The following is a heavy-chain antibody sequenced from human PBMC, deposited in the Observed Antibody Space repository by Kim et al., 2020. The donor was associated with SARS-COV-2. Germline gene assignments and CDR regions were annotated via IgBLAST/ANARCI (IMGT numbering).Heavy chain of an antibody. CDR3: ATVVFYYDAGYFKN. V-gene: IGHV3-66*01. J-gene: IGHJ1*01. Sequence: YADSVKGRLIIDRDHSKNNLYLQMNSLRAEDTAVYYCATVVFYYDAGYFKNWGQGTLVIVSS. D-gene: IGHD3-22*01.